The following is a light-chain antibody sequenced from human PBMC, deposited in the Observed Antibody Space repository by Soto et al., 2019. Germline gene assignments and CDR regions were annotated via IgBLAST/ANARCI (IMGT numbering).Light chain of an antibody. Sequence: EVVLTQSPGTLSLSPGERATLSCRASQNIRGNELAWYQQKPGQAPRLLIYRGSSRATGIPDRFSGRGSGTDFTLTISGLAPEAFVVYYCQDYGSSAPWTFGQGTKVEIK. CDR2: RGS. J-gene: IGKJ1*01. CDR1: QNIRGNE. V-gene: IGKV3-20*01. CDR3: QDYGSSAPWT.